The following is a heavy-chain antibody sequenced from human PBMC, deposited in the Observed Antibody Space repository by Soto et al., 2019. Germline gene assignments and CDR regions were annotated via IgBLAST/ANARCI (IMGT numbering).Heavy chain of an antibody. J-gene: IGHJ6*02. CDR3: ARDGGGSIAARLGYYYYYGMDV. V-gene: IGHV3-30-3*01. CDR2: ISYDGSNK. Sequence: QVQLVESGGGVVQPGRSLRLSCAASGFTFSSYAMHWVRQAPGKGLEWVAVISYDGSNKYYADSVKGRFTISRDNSKNXXYXQXXSLRAEDTAVYYCARDGGGSIAARLGYYYYYGMDVWGQGTTVTVSS. D-gene: IGHD6-6*01. CDR1: GFTFSSYA.